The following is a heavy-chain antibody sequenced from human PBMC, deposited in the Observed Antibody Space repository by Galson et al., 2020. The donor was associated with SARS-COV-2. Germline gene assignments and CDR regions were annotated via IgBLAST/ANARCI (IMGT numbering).Heavy chain of an antibody. D-gene: IGHD7-27*01. Sequence: SETLSLTCTVSGGSISSGGIYCSWIRQHPGKGLEWIGYIYYSGSTDYNPSLKSRSSISVDTSKNQFSLTLNSVTAADTAVYYCASVRAAGDSFANWGQGTLVTVSS. CDR3: ASVRAAGDSFAN. V-gene: IGHV4-31*03. CDR2: IYYSGST. J-gene: IGHJ4*02. CDR1: GGSISSGGIY.